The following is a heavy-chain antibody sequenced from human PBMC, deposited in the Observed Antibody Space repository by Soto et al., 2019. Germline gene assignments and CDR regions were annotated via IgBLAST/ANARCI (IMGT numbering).Heavy chain of an antibody. CDR2: IYYSGST. CDR1: GGSISSYY. D-gene: IGHD3-3*01. J-gene: IGHJ4*02. V-gene: IGHV4-59*08. Sequence: SETLSLTCTVSGGSISSYYWSWIRQPPGKGLEWIGYIYYSGSTNYNPSLKSRVTISVDTSKNQFSLKLSSVTAADTAVYYCARQHYDFFDYWGQGTLVTVSS. CDR3: ARQHYDFFDY.